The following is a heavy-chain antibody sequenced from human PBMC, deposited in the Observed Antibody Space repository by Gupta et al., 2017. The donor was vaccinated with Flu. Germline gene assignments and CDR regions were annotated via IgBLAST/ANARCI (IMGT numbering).Heavy chain of an antibody. J-gene: IGHJ4*02. Sequence: QVQLQESGPGLVKPSQTLSLTCTVSGGSISRGSYYWSWIRQPAGKGLEWIGRIYTSGSTNYNPSLKSRVTISVDTSKNQFSLKLSSETAADTAVYYCARESVGGWGNFDYWGQGTLVTVSS. V-gene: IGHV4-61*02. D-gene: IGHD6-19*01. CDR1: GGSISRGSYY. CDR3: ARESVGGWGNFDY. CDR2: IYTSGST.